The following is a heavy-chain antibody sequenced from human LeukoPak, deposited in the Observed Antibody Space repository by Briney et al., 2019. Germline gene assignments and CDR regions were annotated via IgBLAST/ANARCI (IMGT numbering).Heavy chain of an antibody. Sequence: SETLSLTCTVSGGSISSQYWTWIRQPPGKGPEWIAYIDTRRNTNYNPSLRSRVTISIDTSKNQFSLKLSSVTAADTAVYYCARWGDGSGSYRGFDIWGQGTMVTVSS. V-gene: IGHV4-59*11. J-gene: IGHJ3*02. CDR1: GGSISSQY. CDR3: ARWGDGSGSYRGFDI. CDR2: IDTRRNT. D-gene: IGHD3-3*01.